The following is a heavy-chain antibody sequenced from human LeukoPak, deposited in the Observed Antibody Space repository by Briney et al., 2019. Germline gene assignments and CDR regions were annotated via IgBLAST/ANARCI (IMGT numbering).Heavy chain of an antibody. CDR3: ARATWDPNYYYYMDV. V-gene: IGHV3-21*01. CDR2: ISSSSSYI. J-gene: IGHJ6*03. CDR1: GFTFSSYT. D-gene: IGHD1-26*01. Sequence: GGSLRLSCAASGFTFSSYTMKWVRQAPGKGLEWVSSISSSSSYIYYADSVKGRFTISRDNAKNSLFLQMNSLRAEDTAVYFCARATWDPNYYYYMDVWGKGTTVTISS.